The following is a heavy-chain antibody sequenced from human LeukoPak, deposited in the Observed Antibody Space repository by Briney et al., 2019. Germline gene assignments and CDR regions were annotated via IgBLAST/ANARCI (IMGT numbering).Heavy chain of an antibody. Sequence: SETLSLTCTVSGGSITSYSWSWIRQTPGKGLEWIGHIHVIGSTNSHPSLESRVTISVDTSKNHFSLRLSSVTAADTAVYYCARRLYSSGYSDTFDIWGQGVKVTVSS. CDR1: GGSITSYS. CDR2: IHVIGST. V-gene: IGHV4-4*09. D-gene: IGHD3-22*01. J-gene: IGHJ3*02. CDR3: ARRLYSSGYSDTFDI.